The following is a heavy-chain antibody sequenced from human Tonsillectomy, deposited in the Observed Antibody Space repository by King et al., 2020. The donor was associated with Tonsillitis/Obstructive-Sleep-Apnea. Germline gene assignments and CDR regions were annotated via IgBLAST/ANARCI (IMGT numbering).Heavy chain of an antibody. D-gene: IGHD3-3*01. CDR2: ISWNRGGI. CDR3: AKDISKSNVESTYYFDY. CDR1: GFTFDDYS. V-gene: IGHV3-9*01. J-gene: IGHJ4*02. Sequence: GQLVQSGGGLVQPGRSLRLSCAASGFTFDDYSMHWVRHAPGKGLEWVSGISWNRGGIGYADSVKGRFTISRDNARNSLYLQMNSLRAEDTALYYCAKDISKSNVESTYYFDYWGQGTLVTVSS.